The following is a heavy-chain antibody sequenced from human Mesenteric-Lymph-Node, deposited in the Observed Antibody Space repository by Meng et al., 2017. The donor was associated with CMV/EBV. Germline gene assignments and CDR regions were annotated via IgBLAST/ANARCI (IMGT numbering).Heavy chain of an antibody. J-gene: IGHJ3*02. V-gene: IGHV1-2*02. CDR1: GYTFTGYY. CDR3: ARGRGDVVVPAEDAFNI. D-gene: IGHD2-2*01. CDR2: MNPNSGGT. Sequence: ASVKVSCKTSGYTFTGYYMHWVRQAPGQGLEWMGWMNPNSGGTNYAQKFQGRVTMTRDTSISTAYMELSRLRSDDTAVYYCARGRGDVVVPAEDAFNIWGQGTMVTVSS.